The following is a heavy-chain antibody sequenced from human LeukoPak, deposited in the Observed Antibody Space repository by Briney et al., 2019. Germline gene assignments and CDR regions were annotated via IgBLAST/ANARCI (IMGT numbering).Heavy chain of an antibody. Sequence: RTSETLSLTCAVSGGSISSSNWWSWVRQPPGKGLEWIGEIYHSGSTNYNPSLKSRVTISVDKSKNQFSLKLSSVTAADTAVYYCARIEQQLVPWFDPWGQGTLVTVSS. D-gene: IGHD6-13*01. CDR3: ARIEQQLVPWFDP. J-gene: IGHJ5*02. CDR1: GGSISSSNW. V-gene: IGHV4-4*02. CDR2: IYHSGST.